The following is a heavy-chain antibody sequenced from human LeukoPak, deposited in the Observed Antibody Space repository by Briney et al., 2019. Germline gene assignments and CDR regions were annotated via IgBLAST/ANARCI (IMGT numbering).Heavy chain of an antibody. V-gene: IGHV3-53*01. CDR3: ARIVVVVAAHHWFDP. Sequence: GGSLRLSCAASGFTVSSNYMSWVRQAPGKGLEWVSVIYSGGSTYYADSVKGRFTISRDNSKNTLYLQMNSLRAEDTAVYYCARIVVVVAAHHWFDPWGQGTLVTVSS. D-gene: IGHD2-15*01. CDR1: GFTVSSNY. J-gene: IGHJ5*02. CDR2: IYSGGST.